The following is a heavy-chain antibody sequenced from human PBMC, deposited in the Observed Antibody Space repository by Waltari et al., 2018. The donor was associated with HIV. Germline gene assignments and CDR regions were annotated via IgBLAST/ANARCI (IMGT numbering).Heavy chain of an antibody. CDR2: MYYSGIT. CDR3: ARDYRSPSGSYYYYGMDV. V-gene: IGHV4-31*03. Sequence: QVQLQESGPGLVKPSQTLSLTCSVSGFSISSGPYYWSWTCQFPGKGLSWIGYMYYSGITSYNPSRESRVTISIDTSKNQLSLRLSSVTAADTAVYYCARDYRSPSGSYYYYGMDVWGQGTRVSVSS. D-gene: IGHD3-10*01. CDR1: GFSISSGPYY. J-gene: IGHJ6*02.